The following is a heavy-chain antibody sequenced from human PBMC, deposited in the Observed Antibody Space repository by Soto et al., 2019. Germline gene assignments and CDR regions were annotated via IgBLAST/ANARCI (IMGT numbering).Heavy chain of an antibody. CDR2: IYYSGST. Sequence: SETLSLTCTVSGGSVSSGSYYWSWIRQPPGKGLEWIGYIYYSGSTNYNPSLKSQVTISVDTSKNKFSLKLSSVTAADTALYYCARDSSSGYYYYGMDVWGQGTTVTVSS. V-gene: IGHV4-61*01. D-gene: IGHD6-6*01. CDR3: ARDSSSGYYYYGMDV. CDR1: GGSVSSGSYY. J-gene: IGHJ6*02.